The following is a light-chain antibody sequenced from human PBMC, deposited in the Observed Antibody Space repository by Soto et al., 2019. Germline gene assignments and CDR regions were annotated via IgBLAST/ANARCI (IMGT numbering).Light chain of an antibody. CDR1: QSISRW. J-gene: IGKJ1*01. V-gene: IGKV1-5*01. Sequence: DIQITHSPSTLSGSVGDRVTITFLASQSISRWLAWYQQKPGKAPKVLIWDASSLQRGVPSRFSGSGSGTEFTLTISSLQPDDFATYYCQQYNGYSTWKFGQGTKVDIK. CDR3: QQYNGYSTWK. CDR2: DAS.